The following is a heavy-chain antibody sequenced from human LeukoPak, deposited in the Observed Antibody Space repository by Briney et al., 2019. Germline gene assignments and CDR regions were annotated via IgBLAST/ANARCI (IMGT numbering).Heavy chain of an antibody. V-gene: IGHV1-2*06. CDR2: INPNSGGT. Sequence: ASVKVSCKASGYTFTGYYMHWVRQAPGQGLGWMGRINPNSGGTNYAQKFQGRVTMTRDTSISTAYMELSRLRSDDTAVYYCARGEYYDSSGYPEYWGQGTLVTVSS. J-gene: IGHJ4*02. CDR1: GYTFTGYY. CDR3: ARGEYYDSSGYPEY. D-gene: IGHD3-22*01.